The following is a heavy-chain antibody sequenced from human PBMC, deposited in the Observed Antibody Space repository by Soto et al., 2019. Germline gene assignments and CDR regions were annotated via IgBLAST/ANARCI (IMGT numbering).Heavy chain of an antibody. J-gene: IGHJ4*02. Sequence: GGSLRLSCAASGFTFSSYSMNWVRQAPGKGLEWVSYISSSSSTIYYADSVKGRFTISRDNAKNSLYLQMNSLRDEDTAVYYCARAHIRADYGGNSGDSDYWGQGTLVTVSS. CDR3: ARAHIRADYGGNSGDSDY. CDR2: ISSSSSTI. CDR1: GFTFSSYS. D-gene: IGHD4-17*01. V-gene: IGHV3-48*02.